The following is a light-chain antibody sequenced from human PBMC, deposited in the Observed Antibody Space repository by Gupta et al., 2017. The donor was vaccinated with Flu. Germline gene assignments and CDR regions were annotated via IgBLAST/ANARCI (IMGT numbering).Light chain of an antibody. V-gene: IGKV2-28*01. J-gene: IGKJ4*01. CDR2: LGS. CDR1: QSLLYSSGYSY. CDR3: MQGLQIRPLT. Sequence: TPGEPASISFRSSQSLLYSSGYSYLDWYLQKPGQSPQLLIYLGSNRASGVPDRFSGSGSGTNFTLNISRMEAEDVGVYYCMQGLQIRPLTFGGGTRVEIK.